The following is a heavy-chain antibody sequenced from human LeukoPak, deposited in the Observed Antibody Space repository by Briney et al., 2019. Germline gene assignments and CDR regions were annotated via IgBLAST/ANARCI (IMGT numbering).Heavy chain of an antibody. V-gene: IGHV3-7*01. CDR2: ISQDGSEK. Sequence: GGSLRLSCAASGFTFSDYWMNWVRLAPGKGLEWVASISQDGSEKSYVDSVKGRFTISRDNTWNSLYLQMNSLRAEDTAVYYCARDGTAPGLYFDLWGQGTLVTVSS. D-gene: IGHD1/OR15-1a*01. CDR3: ARDGTAPGLYFDL. CDR1: GFTFSDYW. J-gene: IGHJ4*01.